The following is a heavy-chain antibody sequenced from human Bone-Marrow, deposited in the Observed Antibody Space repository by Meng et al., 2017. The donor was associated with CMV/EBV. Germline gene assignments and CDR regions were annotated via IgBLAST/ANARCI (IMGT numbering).Heavy chain of an antibody. Sequence: SETLSLTCTVSGGSISSSSYYWGWIRQPPGKGLEWIGSIYYSGSTYYNPSLKSRVTISVDTSKNQFSLKLSSVTAADTAVYYCASEGRDGYNSYFDYWGQGTLVTGSS. J-gene: IGHJ4*02. D-gene: IGHD5-24*01. CDR2: IYYSGST. CDR3: ASEGRDGYNSYFDY. CDR1: GGSISSSSYY. V-gene: IGHV4-39*01.